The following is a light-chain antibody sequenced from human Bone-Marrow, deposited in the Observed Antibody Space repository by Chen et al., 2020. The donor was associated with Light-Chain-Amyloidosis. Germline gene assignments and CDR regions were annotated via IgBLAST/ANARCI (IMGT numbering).Light chain of an antibody. Sequence: SYELTQPPSVSVSPGQPARITCSGDDLPKKYAYWCQQKPGQAPVLVIHRDTERPSGISERFSGSSSGTTATLTISGVQAEDEADYHCQSADSSGTYEVIFGGGTKLTVL. V-gene: IGLV3-25*03. J-gene: IGLJ2*01. CDR3: QSADSSGTYEVI. CDR2: RDT. CDR1: DLPKKY.